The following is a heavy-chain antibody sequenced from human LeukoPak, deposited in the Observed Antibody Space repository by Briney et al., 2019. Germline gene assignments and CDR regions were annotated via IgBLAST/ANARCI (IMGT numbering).Heavy chain of an antibody. CDR3: ARGRDGYNQDAFDI. D-gene: IGHD5-24*01. CDR1: GGSFSGYY. Sequence: SETLSLTCAVYGGSFSGYYWSWIRQPPGKGLEWIGEINHSGSTNYNPSLKSRVTISVDKSKNQFSLKLSSVTAADTAVYYCARGRDGYNQDAFDIWGQGTMVTVSS. CDR2: INHSGST. V-gene: IGHV4-34*01. J-gene: IGHJ3*02.